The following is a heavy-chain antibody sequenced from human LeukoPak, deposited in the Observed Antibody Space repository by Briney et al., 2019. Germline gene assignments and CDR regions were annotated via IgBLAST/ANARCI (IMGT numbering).Heavy chain of an antibody. Sequence: SETLSLTCTVSGGSISSYYWSWIRQPPGKGLEGIGYIFYSGSTNYHPSLKSRVTIAVDTPKNQFSLKLSSVTAADTAVYYCARLGRDKKATPFDYWGQGTLVTGSS. D-gene: IGHD2-15*01. CDR2: IFYSGST. V-gene: IGHV4-59*08. CDR3: ARLGRDKKATPFDY. CDR1: GGSISSYY. J-gene: IGHJ4*02.